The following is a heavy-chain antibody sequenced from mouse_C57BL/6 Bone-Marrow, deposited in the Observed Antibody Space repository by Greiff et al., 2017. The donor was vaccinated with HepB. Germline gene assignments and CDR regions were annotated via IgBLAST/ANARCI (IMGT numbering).Heavy chain of an antibody. CDR3: ATNYDYDGY. V-gene: IGHV1-82*01. Sequence: VKLQESGPELVKPGASVKISCKASGYAFSSSWMNWVKQRPGKGLEWIGRIYPGDGDTNYNGKFKGKATLTADKSSSTAYMQLSSLTSEDSAVYFCATNYDYDGYWGQGTTLTVSS. CDR2: IYPGDGDT. CDR1: GYAFSSSW. D-gene: IGHD2-4*01. J-gene: IGHJ2*01.